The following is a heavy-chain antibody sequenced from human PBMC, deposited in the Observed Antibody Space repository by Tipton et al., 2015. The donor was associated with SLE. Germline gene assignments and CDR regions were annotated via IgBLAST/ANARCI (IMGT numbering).Heavy chain of an antibody. Sequence: QLVQSGAEVKKPGSSVRVSCKASGGTFSSYAISWVRQAPGQGLEWMGWISGYNGNTNYAQKLQDRVTMTTDTSTSTACMELRSLRSDDTVVYYCARDYCSGGTCHLLDYWGQGILVTVSS. D-gene: IGHD2-15*01. CDR1: GGTFSSYA. CDR3: ARDYCSGGTCHLLDY. J-gene: IGHJ4*02. V-gene: IGHV1-18*01. CDR2: ISGYNGNT.